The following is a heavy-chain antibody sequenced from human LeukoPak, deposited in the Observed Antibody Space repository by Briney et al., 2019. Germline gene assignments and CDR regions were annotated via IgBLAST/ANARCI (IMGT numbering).Heavy chain of an antibody. D-gene: IGHD3-22*01. V-gene: IGHV7-4-1*02. CDR1: GYTFTRYA. Sequence: ASVKVSCKASGYTFTRYAMNWVRQAPGQGLEWMGWINANNGNPTYAQGFTGRFVFSLDTSVSTAYLQISSLKAEDTAVYYCAREQYYYDNSGYLDYWGQGTLVTVSS. CDR2: INANNGNP. CDR3: AREQYYYDNSGYLDY. J-gene: IGHJ4*02.